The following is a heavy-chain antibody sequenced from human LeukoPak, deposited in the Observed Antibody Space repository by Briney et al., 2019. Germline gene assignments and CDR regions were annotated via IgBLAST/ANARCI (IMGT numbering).Heavy chain of an antibody. D-gene: IGHD2-15*01. J-gene: IGHJ3*02. Sequence: PGGSLRLSCAASGFTFDDYAMHWVRQAPGKGLEWVSGISWNSGSIGYADSVKGRFTISRDNAKNSLYLQMNSLRAEDTALYYCARWGCSGGSCYSIFDIWGQGTMVTVSS. CDR1: GFTFDDYA. V-gene: IGHV3-9*01. CDR3: ARWGCSGGSCYSIFDI. CDR2: ISWNSGSI.